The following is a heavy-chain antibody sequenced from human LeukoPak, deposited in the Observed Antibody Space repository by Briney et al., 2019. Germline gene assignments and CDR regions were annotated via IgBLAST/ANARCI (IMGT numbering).Heavy chain of an antibody. CDR1: GFTFSSYA. V-gene: IGHV3-66*02. CDR2: IYSGGST. Sequence: GGSLRLSCAASGFTFSSYAMSWVRQAPGKGLEWVSVIYSGGSTYYADSVKGRFTISRDNSKNTLYLQMNSLRAEDTAVYYCAREDEYSSSSGYYYYYMDVWGKGTTVTVSS. D-gene: IGHD6-6*01. J-gene: IGHJ6*03. CDR3: AREDEYSSSSGYYYYYMDV.